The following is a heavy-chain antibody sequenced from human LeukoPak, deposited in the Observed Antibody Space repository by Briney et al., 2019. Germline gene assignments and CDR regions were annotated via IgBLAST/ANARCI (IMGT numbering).Heavy chain of an antibody. CDR3: ARDIAAAGLFFDY. CDR2: MKYDGSEK. V-gene: IGHV3-7*01. J-gene: IGHJ4*02. CDR1: GFTFSSYW. D-gene: IGHD6-13*01. Sequence: GGSLRLSCAASGFTFSSYWMSWVRQAPGKGLEWVANMKYDGSEKDYVDSVKGRFTISRDNAKNSLYLQMNSLRAEDTAVYYCARDIAAAGLFFDYWDQGTLVTVSS.